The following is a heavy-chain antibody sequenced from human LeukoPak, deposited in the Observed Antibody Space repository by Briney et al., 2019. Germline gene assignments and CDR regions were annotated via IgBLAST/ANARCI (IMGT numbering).Heavy chain of an antibody. D-gene: IGHD2-2*01. CDR1: GFTFSSYA. CDR2: ISGSGGST. Sequence: PGGSLRLSCAASGFTFSSYAMSWVRQAPGKGLEWVSAISGSGGSTYYADSVKGRFTISRGNSKNTLYLQMNSLRAEDTAVYYCAKRDCSSTSCYRIDYWGQGTLVTVSS. J-gene: IGHJ4*02. CDR3: AKRDCSSTSCYRIDY. V-gene: IGHV3-23*01.